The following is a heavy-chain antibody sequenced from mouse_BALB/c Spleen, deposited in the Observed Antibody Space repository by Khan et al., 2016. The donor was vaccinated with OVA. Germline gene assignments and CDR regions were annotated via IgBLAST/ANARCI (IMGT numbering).Heavy chain of an antibody. CDR3: TRRGLYGILAY. CDR2: IDPSTGYT. D-gene: IGHD2-1*01. V-gene: IGHV1-7*01. Sequence: VELVESGAELAKPGASVKMSCKASGYTFTTYWMHWVKQRPGQGLEWIGYIDPSTGYTDYNQKFKDTASLTTDKSSSTAYMQLSSLTSEDAAVYCCTRRGLYGILAYWGQGTLVTVSA. CDR1: GYTFTTYW. J-gene: IGHJ3*01.